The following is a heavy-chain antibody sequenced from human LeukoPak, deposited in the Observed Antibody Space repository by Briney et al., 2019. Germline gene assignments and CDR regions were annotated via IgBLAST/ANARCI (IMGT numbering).Heavy chain of an antibody. V-gene: IGHV4-39*01. CDR2: IYYSGST. CDR3: AREEIVVVPAASWWFDP. CDR1: GGXISSSSYY. J-gene: IGHJ5*02. D-gene: IGHD2-2*01. Sequence: SDTLSLTCTVSGGXISSSSYYWGWIRQPPGKGLEWIGSIYYSGSTYYNPSLKSRVTISVDTSKNQFSLKLSSVTAADTAVYYCAREEIVVVPAASWWFDPWGQGTLVTVSS.